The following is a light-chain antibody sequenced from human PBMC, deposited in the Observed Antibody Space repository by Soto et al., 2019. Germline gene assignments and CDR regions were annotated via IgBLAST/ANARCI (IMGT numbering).Light chain of an antibody. CDR2: GAS. CDR1: QSVSNN. V-gene: IGKV3-20*01. CDR3: QHYNSSPPIT. J-gene: IGKJ5*01. Sequence: TQSPSSLSASVGDRVTITCRASQSVSNNLAWYQQKPAQAPRLLIYGASSRATGIPDRFSGGGSGTDFTLTISRLEPEDFAVYYCQHYNSSPPITFGQGTRLEIK.